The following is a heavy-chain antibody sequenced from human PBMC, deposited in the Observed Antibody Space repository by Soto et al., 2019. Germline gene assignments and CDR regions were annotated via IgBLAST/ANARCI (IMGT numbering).Heavy chain of an antibody. Sequence: ASVKVSCKASGYTFTGYYMHWVRQAPGQGLEWMGWINPNSGGTNYAQKFQGWVTMTRDTSISTAYMELSRLRSDDTAVYYCARAGYCSSTSCYGGDWYFDLWGRGTLVTVSS. D-gene: IGHD2-2*01. CDR3: ARAGYCSSTSCYGGDWYFDL. J-gene: IGHJ2*01. CDR1: GYTFTGYY. V-gene: IGHV1-2*04. CDR2: INPNSGGT.